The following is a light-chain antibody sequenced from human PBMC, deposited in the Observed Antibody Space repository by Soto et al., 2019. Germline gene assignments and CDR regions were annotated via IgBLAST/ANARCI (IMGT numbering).Light chain of an antibody. Sequence: DIQMTQSPSSVSASVGDRVTITCRASQGIITWLAWYQQRPGKAPNLLIYAASSLQIGVPSRFSGSGSGTDFTLTISSLQPEDFATYYCQQTNNFPLTFGQGTKVEIK. V-gene: IGKV1-12*01. CDR1: QGIITW. CDR3: QQTNNFPLT. CDR2: AAS. J-gene: IGKJ1*01.